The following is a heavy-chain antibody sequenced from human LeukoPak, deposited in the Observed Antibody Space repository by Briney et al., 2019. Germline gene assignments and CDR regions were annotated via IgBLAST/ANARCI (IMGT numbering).Heavy chain of an antibody. J-gene: IGHJ6*03. Sequence: SETLSLTCTVSGVSISSYYWSWIRQPPGKGLEWIGYIYYSGSTNYNPSLKSRVTISVDTSKNQFSLKLSSVTAADTAVYYCARAKKDIVVVPAATNYYYYYMDVWGKGTTVTVSS. V-gene: IGHV4-59*08. CDR3: ARAKKDIVVVPAATNYYYYYMDV. CDR2: IYYSGST. D-gene: IGHD2-2*01. CDR1: GVSISSYY.